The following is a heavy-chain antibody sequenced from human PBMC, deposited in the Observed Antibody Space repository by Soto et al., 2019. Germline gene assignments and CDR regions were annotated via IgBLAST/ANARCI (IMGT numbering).Heavy chain of an antibody. CDR1: GFTFSSYA. D-gene: IGHD1-26*01. J-gene: IGHJ3*02. CDR3: ARASEGAFDI. CDR2: ISYDGSNK. Sequence: LRLSCAASGFTFSSYAMHWVRQAPGKGLEWVAVISYDGSNKYYADSVKGRFTISRGNSKNTLYLQMNSLRAEDTAVYYCARASEGAFDIWDQGTMVTVSS. V-gene: IGHV3-30-3*01.